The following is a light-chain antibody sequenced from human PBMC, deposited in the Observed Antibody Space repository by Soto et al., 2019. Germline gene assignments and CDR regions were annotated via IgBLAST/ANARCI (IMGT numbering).Light chain of an antibody. CDR3: QQFGASPPTIT. CDR1: QSVSSSY. V-gene: IGKV3D-20*01. CDR2: DAS. Sequence: EIVLTQSPATLSLSPGERSTLACGSSQSVSSSYLAWYQQKPGLAPRLLIYDASSRATGIPDRFSGSGSGTDFTLTISRLEPADFAVYYCQQFGASPPTITFGQGTKVDIK. J-gene: IGKJ1*01.